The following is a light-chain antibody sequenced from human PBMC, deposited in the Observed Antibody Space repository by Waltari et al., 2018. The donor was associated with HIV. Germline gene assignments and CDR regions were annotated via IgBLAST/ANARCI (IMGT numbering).Light chain of an antibody. Sequence: QSVLTQPPSASGTPGQRVTISCSGSSSNIGTNYVYWYQQLPGTAPKLLIYRNNQRPSGVPYRFSGSKSGTSASLAISGLRSEDEADYYCAAWRDSLSAVVFGGGTKLTVL. J-gene: IGLJ2*01. CDR3: AAWRDSLSAVV. CDR1: SSNIGTNY. V-gene: IGLV1-47*01. CDR2: RNN.